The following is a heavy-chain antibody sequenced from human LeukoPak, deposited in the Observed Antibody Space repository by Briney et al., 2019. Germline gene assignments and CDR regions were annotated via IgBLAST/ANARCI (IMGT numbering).Heavy chain of an antibody. Sequence: GGSLRLSCAASGFTFSTNWMHWVRQAPGKGLVWVSRINSDGSSTTYADSVKGRFTISRDNAKNTLYLQMNGLRAEDTAVYYCARDLHVGSGRNYIAHWGQGTLVTVSP. J-gene: IGHJ5*02. CDR2: INSDGSST. CDR3: ARDLHVGSGRNYIAH. D-gene: IGHD3-10*01. V-gene: IGHV3-74*01. CDR1: GFTFSTNW.